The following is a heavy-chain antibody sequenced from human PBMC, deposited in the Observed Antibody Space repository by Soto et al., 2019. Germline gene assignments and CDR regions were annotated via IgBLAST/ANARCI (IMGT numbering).Heavy chain of an antibody. Sequence: GALRLSCAASGFTFSSYAMSWVRQAPGKGLGWVSAISGSGGSTYYADSVKGRFTISRDNSKNTLYLQMNSLRAEDAAVYYCAKAPIAVAGTFNYWGQGTLVTVSS. CDR2: ISGSGGST. CDR3: AKAPIAVAGTFNY. D-gene: IGHD6-19*01. V-gene: IGHV3-23*01. J-gene: IGHJ4*02. CDR1: GFTFSSYA.